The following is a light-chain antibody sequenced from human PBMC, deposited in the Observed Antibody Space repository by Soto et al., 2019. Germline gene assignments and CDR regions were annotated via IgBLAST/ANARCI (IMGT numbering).Light chain of an antibody. V-gene: IGKV3-20*01. J-gene: IGKJ5*01. Sequence: EIVLTQSPGTLSLSPGERATLSFRASQSVSSSYLAWYQQKPGQAPRLLIYVASKRATGIPDRFSGSGSGTDFTLTISRLEPEDFAVFYCQQYGSSITFGQGTRLEI. CDR2: VAS. CDR1: QSVSSSY. CDR3: QQYGSSIT.